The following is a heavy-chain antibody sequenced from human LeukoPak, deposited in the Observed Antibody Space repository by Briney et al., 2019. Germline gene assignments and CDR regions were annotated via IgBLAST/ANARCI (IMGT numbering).Heavy chain of an antibody. V-gene: IGHV1-18*01. CDR1: GYTFTSYG. Sequence: GASVKVSCKASGYTFTSYGISWVRQAPGQGLEWMGWISAYNGNTNYAQKLQGRVTMTTDTSTSTAYMELRSLRSDDTAVYYCTREKANLEAIAARPTHYYMDVWGKGTTVTVSS. CDR3: TREKANLEAIAARPTHYYMDV. D-gene: IGHD6-6*01. CDR2: ISAYNGNT. J-gene: IGHJ6*03.